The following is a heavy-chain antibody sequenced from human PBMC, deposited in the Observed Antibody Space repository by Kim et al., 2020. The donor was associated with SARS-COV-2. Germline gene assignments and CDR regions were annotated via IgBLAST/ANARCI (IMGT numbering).Heavy chain of an antibody. V-gene: IGHV1-18*01. CDR2: ISAYNGNT. Sequence: ASVKVSCKASGYTFTSYGISWVRQAPGQGLEWMGWISAYNGNTNYAQKLQGRVTMTTDTSTSTAYMELRSLRSDDTAVYYCASEAARRRLAGAFDIWGQGTMVTVSS. D-gene: IGHD2-15*01. CDR3: ASEAARRRLAGAFDI. J-gene: IGHJ3*02. CDR1: GYTFTSYG.